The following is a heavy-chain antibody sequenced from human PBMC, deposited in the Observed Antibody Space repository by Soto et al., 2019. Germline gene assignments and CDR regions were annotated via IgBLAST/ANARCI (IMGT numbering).Heavy chain of an antibody. CDR3: AKDMTYQLLSGYFDY. CDR1: GFTFDDYA. CDR2: ISWNSGSI. V-gene: IGHV3-9*01. J-gene: IGHJ4*02. D-gene: IGHD2-2*01. Sequence: GGSLRLSCAASGFTFDDYAMHWVRQAPGKGLEWVSGISWNSGSIGYADSVKGRFTISRDNAKNSLYLQMNSLRAEDTALYYCAKDMTYQLLSGYFDYWGQGTLVTVSS.